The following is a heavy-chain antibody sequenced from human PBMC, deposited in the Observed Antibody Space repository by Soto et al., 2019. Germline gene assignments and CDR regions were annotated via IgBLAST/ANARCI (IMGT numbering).Heavy chain of an antibody. V-gene: IGHV3-30*18. CDR2: ISYDGSNK. Sequence: GGSLRLSCAASGFTFSSYGMHWVRQSPGKGLEWVAVISYDGSNKYYADSVKGRSTISRDNSKNTLYLQMNSLRAEDTAVYYCAKGEGHWGQGTLVTVSS. J-gene: IGHJ4*02. CDR1: GFTFSSYG. CDR3: AKGEGH.